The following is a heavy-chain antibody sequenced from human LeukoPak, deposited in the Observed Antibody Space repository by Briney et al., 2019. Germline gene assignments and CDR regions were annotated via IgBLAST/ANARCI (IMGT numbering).Heavy chain of an antibody. CDR3: ARDWGIYYDILTGYPDY. D-gene: IGHD3-9*01. CDR2: ISSSSSYI. V-gene: IGHV3-21*01. Sequence: GGSLRLSCAASGFTFSSYSMNWVRQAPGKGLEWVSSISSSSSYIYYADSVKGRFTISRDNAKNSLYLQMNSLRAEDTAVYYCARDWGIYYDILTGYPDYWGQGTLVTVSS. J-gene: IGHJ4*02. CDR1: GFTFSSYS.